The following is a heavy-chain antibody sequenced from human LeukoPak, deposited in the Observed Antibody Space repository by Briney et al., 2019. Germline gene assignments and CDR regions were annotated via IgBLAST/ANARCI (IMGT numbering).Heavy chain of an antibody. CDR3: AKDGVWFGEFPFDY. CDR2: ISGSGGST. D-gene: IGHD3-10*01. V-gene: IGHV3-23*01. Sequence: GGFLRLSCAASGFTFSSYAMSWVRQAPGKGLEWVSAISGSGGSTYYADSVKGRFTISRDNSKNTLYLQMNSLRAEDTAVYYCAKDGVWFGEFPFDYWGQGTLVTVSS. CDR1: GFTFSSYA. J-gene: IGHJ4*02.